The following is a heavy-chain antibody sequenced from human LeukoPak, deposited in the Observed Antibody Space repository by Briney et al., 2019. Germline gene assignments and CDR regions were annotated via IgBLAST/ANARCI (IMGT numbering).Heavy chain of an antibody. D-gene: IGHD2-8*01. Sequence: GGSLRLSCAASGFSFSSPEMNWVRQAPGKGPEWVSHISSGGNTKYFADSVRGRFTMSRDNAKNLLYLQMNSLRDEDTAVYYCARDTVNGPFVISLDLWGQGALVTVSS. V-gene: IGHV3-48*03. J-gene: IGHJ5*02. CDR1: GFSFSSPE. CDR2: ISSGGNTK. CDR3: ARDTVNGPFVISLDL.